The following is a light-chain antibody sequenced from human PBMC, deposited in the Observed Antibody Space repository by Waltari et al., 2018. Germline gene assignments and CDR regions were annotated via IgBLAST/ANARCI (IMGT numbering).Light chain of an antibody. Sequence: DVVMTQSPLSLSVALGQPASIPCTSSHSLVYDNGNTYLNWFHQRPGQSPRRLIYMVSTRDSGVAGRFSGSGSGTDFTLTINGVEAEDVGLYFCMQGANWPPTFGQGTMVEIK. CDR2: MVS. CDR1: HSLVYDNGNTY. J-gene: IGKJ1*01. CDR3: MQGANWPPT. V-gene: IGKV2-30*01.